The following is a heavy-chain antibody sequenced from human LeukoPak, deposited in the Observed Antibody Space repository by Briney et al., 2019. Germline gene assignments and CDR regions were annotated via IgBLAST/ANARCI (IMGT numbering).Heavy chain of an antibody. J-gene: IGHJ6*03. V-gene: IGHV1-18*01. CDR3: ARVGYCSSTSCRSAYYYYYYMDV. D-gene: IGHD2-2*01. CDR1: GYTFTSYG. CDR2: ISAYNGNT. Sequence: GASVKVSCKASGYTFTSYGISWVRQAPGQGLEWMEWISAYNGNTNYAQKLQGRVTMTTDTSTSTAYMELRSLRSDDTAVYYCARVGYCSSTSCRSAYYYYYYMDVWGKGTTVTVSS.